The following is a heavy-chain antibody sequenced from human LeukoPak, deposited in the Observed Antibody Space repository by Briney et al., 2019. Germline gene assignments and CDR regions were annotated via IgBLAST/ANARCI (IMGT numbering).Heavy chain of an antibody. CDR2: IYSGGST. Sequence: PGGSLRLSCAASGFTVSSNYMSWVRAAPGKGLEWVSVIYSGGSTYYADSVKGRFTISRDNSKNTLYLQMNSLRAKDTAVYYCARVVTYSYGYDYWGQGTLVTVSS. J-gene: IGHJ4*02. CDR1: GFTVSSNY. V-gene: IGHV3-53*01. CDR3: ARVVTYSYGYDY. D-gene: IGHD5-18*01.